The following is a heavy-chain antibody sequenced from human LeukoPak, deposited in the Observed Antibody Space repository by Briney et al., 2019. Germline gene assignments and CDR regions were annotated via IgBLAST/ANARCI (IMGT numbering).Heavy chain of an antibody. CDR2: IYYSGST. J-gene: IGHJ4*02. CDR1: GGSIRSYY. CDR3: ARRHSRGWYNHFDY. V-gene: IGHV4-59*08. Sequence: SETLSLTCTVSGGSIRSYYWSWIRQPPGKGLEWLGYIYYSGSTNYNPSLKSRVTISVDTSKNQFSLKLSSVTAADTAVYYCARRHSRGWYNHFDYWGQGTLVTVSS. D-gene: IGHD6-19*01.